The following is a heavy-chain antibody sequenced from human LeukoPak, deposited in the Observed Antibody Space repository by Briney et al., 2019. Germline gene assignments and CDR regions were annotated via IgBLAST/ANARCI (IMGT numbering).Heavy chain of an antibody. CDR3: ATGAFPYCSSTSCYPTGKDY. Sequence: ASVKVSCKVSGYTLTELSMHWVRQAPGKGLEWMGGFDPEDGETIYAQKFQGRVTMTEDTSTDTAYMEPSSLRSEDTAVYYCATGAFPYCSSTSCYPTGKDYWGQGTLVTVSS. CDR1: GYTLTELS. J-gene: IGHJ4*02. D-gene: IGHD2-2*01. CDR2: FDPEDGET. V-gene: IGHV1-24*01.